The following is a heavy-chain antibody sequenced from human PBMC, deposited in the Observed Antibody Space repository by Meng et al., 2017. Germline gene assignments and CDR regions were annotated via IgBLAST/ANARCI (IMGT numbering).Heavy chain of an antibody. Sequence: GGSLRLSCAASGFTFSSYAMSWVRQAPGKGLEWVSAISGSGGSTYYEDSVKGRFTISRANSKNTLYLQMNSLRAEDTAVYYCAKDLGTYYYDSSGYYLMGYFDYWGQGTLVTVSS. CDR2: ISGSGGST. CDR1: GFTFSSYA. J-gene: IGHJ4*02. CDR3: AKDLGTYYYDSSGYYLMGYFDY. D-gene: IGHD3-22*01. V-gene: IGHV3-23*01.